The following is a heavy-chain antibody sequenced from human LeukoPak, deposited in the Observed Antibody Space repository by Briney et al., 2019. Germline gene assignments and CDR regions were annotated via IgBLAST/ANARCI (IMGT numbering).Heavy chain of an antibody. CDR1: GFTFSSYA. CDR3: AKVDGVLMTVEWLPHPFDY. CDR2: ISGSGGST. D-gene: IGHD3/OR15-3a*01. V-gene: IGHV3-23*01. Sequence: PGGSLRLSCAASGFTFSSYAMSWVRQAPGKGLEWVSAISGSGGSTYYADSVKGRFTISRDNSKDTLYLQMNSLRAEDTAVYYCAKVDGVLMTVEWLPHPFDYWGQGTLVTVSS. J-gene: IGHJ4*02.